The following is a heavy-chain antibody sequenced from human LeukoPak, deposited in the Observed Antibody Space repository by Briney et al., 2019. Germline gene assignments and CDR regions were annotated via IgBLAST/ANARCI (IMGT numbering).Heavy chain of an antibody. CDR1: GFTFSTYG. V-gene: IGHV3-30*02. J-gene: IGHJ4*02. D-gene: IGHD6-13*01. CDR3: AKDLIPAADGTYFDY. Sequence: PGGSLRLSCAASGFTFSTYGTHWVRQAPGKGLEWVAFIKYDGSNKYYADSVKGRFTISRDNSKNTLYLQMNSLRPEDTAVYYCAKDLIPAADGTYFDYWGQGTLVTVSS. CDR2: IKYDGSNK.